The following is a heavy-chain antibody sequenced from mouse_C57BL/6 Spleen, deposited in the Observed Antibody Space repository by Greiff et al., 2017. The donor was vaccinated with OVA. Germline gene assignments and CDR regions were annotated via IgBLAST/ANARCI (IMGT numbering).Heavy chain of an antibody. CDR2: ISDGGSYT. CDR1: GFTFSSYA. Sequence: EVKLVESGGGLVKPGGSLKLSCAASGFTFSSYAMSWVRQTPEKRLEWVATISDGGSYTYYPDNVKGRFTISRDNAKNNLYLQMSQLKSEDTAMDYWARDETGTGGAWFAYWGQGTLVTVSA. V-gene: IGHV5-4*01. J-gene: IGHJ3*01. CDR3: ARDETGTGGAWFAY. D-gene: IGHD4-1*01.